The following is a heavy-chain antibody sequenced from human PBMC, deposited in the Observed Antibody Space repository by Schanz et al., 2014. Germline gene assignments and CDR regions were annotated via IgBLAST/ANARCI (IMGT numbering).Heavy chain of an antibody. CDR2: INQDGSDK. V-gene: IGHV3-7*03. CDR1: GFIFNDYY. J-gene: IGHJ3*01. CDR3: ARDGGRDGYNLAFDV. Sequence: VQLVESGGGLVKPGGSLRLSCAASGFIFNDYYMNWLRQAPGKGLEWVANINQDGSDKSYVDSVKGRFTISRDNAKNSLYLQMNSLRAEDTAVYFCARDGGRDGYNLAFDVWGQGTLVTVSS. D-gene: IGHD5-12*01.